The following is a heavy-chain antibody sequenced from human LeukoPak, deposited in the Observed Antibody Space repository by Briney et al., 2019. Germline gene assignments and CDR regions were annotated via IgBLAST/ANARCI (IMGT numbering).Heavy chain of an antibody. CDR1: GGSISSSSYY. D-gene: IGHD3-10*01. CDR3: ARERANGSGSYYYYYYMDV. Sequence: SETLSLTCIVSGGSISSSSYYWGWIRQPPGRGLEWIATTYYSGRTYYNPSFKSRVTISVDTSKSQFSLKLSSVTAADTAVYYCARERANGSGSYYYYYYMDVWGKGTTVTVSS. J-gene: IGHJ6*03. V-gene: IGHV4-39*07. CDR2: TYYSGRT.